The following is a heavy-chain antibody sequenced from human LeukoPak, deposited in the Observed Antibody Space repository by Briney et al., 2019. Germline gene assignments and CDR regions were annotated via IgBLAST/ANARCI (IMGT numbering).Heavy chain of an antibody. CDR3: AKRDSSGSYPYYFDY. CDR2: ISGSGGST. D-gene: IGHD3-22*01. J-gene: IGHJ4*02. CDR1: GFTFSSCA. Sequence: GGSLRLSCAASGFTFSSCAMSWVRQAPGKGLEWVSAISGSGGSTYYADSVKGRFTISRDNSKDTLYLQMNSLRVEDTATYYCAKRDSSGSYPYYFDYWGQGTLVTVSS. V-gene: IGHV3-23*01.